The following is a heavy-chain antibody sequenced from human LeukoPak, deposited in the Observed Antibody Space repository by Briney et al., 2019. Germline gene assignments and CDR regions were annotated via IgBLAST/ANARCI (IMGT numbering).Heavy chain of an antibody. D-gene: IGHD1-26*01. CDR1: GGTFSSYA. Sequence: SVKVSCKASGGTFSSYAISWVRQAPGQGLEWMGGIIPIFGTANYAQKFQGRVTITADESTSTAYMELSSLRSEDTAVYYCTGSGSYREFDYWAREPWSPSPQ. CDR2: IIPIFGTA. J-gene: IGHJ4*02. V-gene: IGHV1-69*13. CDR3: TGSGSYREFDY.